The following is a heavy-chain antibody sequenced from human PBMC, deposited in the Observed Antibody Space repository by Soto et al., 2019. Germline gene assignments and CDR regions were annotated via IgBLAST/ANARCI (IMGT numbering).Heavy chain of an antibody. V-gene: IGHV3-48*01. CDR2: ISSDSTTI. J-gene: IGHJ5*02. CDR3: TKDYTA. CDR1: GFIFSNSG. Sequence: GSLRLSSRASGFIFSNSGMTWVRQVLGKGLEWLSYISSDSTTIYYADSVKGRFTISRDNAKSSLYLQMNSLRVEDTAIYYCTKDYTAWGQGTLVTVSS. D-gene: IGHD2-2*02.